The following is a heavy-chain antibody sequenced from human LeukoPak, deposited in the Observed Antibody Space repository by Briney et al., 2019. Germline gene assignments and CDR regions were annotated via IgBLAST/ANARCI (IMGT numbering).Heavy chain of an antibody. J-gene: IGHJ4*02. CDR2: IKQDGSEK. CDR3: AKGNYGVGYTYGSFDY. Sequence: PGGSLRLSCAASGFTFSSYWMSWVRQAPGKGLEWVANIKQDGSEKYYVDSVKGRFTISRDNAKNSLYLHMNSLRTDDTALYYCAKGNYGVGYTYGSFDYWGQGTLVTVSS. D-gene: IGHD5-18*01. V-gene: IGHV3-7*03. CDR1: GFTFSSYW.